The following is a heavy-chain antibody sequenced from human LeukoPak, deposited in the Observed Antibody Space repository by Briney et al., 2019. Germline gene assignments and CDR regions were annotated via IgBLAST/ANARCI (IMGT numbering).Heavy chain of an antibody. CDR1: GGTFSSYA. CDR2: IIPILGIA. J-gene: IGHJ4*02. V-gene: IGHV1-69*04. D-gene: IGHD5-24*01. CDR3: ARDRDGYNSYYFDY. Sequence: ASVKVSCKASGGTFSSYAISWVRQAPGQGLEWMGRIIPILGIANYAQKFQGKVTITADKSTSTAYMELSSLRSEDTAVYYCARDRDGYNSYYFDYWGQGTPVTVSS.